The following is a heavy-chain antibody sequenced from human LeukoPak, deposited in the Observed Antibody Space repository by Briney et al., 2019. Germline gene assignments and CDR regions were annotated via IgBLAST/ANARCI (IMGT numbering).Heavy chain of an antibody. CDR1: GFTFSIYS. V-gene: IGHV3-21*01. CDR2: ITSSSSHT. CDR3: ASEGVVGVTAHFDY. J-gene: IGHJ4*02. Sequence: GPLRLSCAASGFTFSIYSMNWVRQAPGKGLEWVSSITSSSSHTFYADSVKGRFTISRDNAKSSLYLQMNNLRADDTAVYYCASEGVVGVTAHFDYWGQGTLVTVSS. D-gene: IGHD1-26*01.